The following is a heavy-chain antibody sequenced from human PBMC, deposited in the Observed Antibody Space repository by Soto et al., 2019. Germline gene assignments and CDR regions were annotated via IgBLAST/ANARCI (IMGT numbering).Heavy chain of an antibody. CDR3: ARGRRRGGMDV. Sequence: QVQLVQSGAEVKKPGASVKVSCKASGYTFTSYYMHWVRQAPGQGLEWMGIINPSGGSTSYAQKVQGRVTMTRDTSTSTVYMELSSLGSEDTAVYYCARGRRRGGMDVWGQGTTVTVSS. D-gene: IGHD6-25*01. J-gene: IGHJ6*02. CDR1: GYTFTSYY. CDR2: INPSGGST. V-gene: IGHV1-46*03.